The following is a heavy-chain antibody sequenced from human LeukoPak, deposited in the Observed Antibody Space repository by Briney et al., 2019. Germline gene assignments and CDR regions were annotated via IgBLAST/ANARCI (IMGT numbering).Heavy chain of an antibody. CDR3: ARDVSGYNWNDLDAFDI. CDR1: GFPFSSYG. CDR2: IWDDGSNK. Sequence: GGALRLSCAAPGFPFSSYGMQWGRQAPGKGLEWGAVIWDDGSNKYYADSVKGRFTISRDNSKNTLYLQMNSLRAEDTAVYYCARDVSGYNWNDLDAFDIWGQGTMVTVSS. J-gene: IGHJ3*02. D-gene: IGHD1-1*01. V-gene: IGHV3-33*01.